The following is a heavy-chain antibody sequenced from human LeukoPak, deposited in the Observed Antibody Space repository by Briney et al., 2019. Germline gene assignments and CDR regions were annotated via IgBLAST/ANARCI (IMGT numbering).Heavy chain of an antibody. CDR2: INPDSGGT. J-gene: IGHJ4*02. V-gene: IGHV1-2*02. D-gene: IGHD2-15*01. CDR1: GYSFTYYY. Sequence: GASVTVSCKASGYSFTYYYMHWVRQAPGQGLEWMGWINPDSGGTKYAQRFQGRVTMTRDTSIRTAYMELSGLRSDDTAVYYCARDVAREIIAATYWGQGTLVTVSS. CDR3: ARDVAREIIAATY.